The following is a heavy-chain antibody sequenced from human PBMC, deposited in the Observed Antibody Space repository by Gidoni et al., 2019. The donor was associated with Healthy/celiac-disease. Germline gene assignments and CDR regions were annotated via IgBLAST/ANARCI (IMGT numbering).Heavy chain of an antibody. CDR3: ARFAVLPFFDY. CDR1: GGSFSGYY. J-gene: IGHJ4*02. CDR2: INHSGST. D-gene: IGHD3-10*01. Sequence: QVQLQQWGAGPLKPSETLSLTCAVYGGSFSGYYWSWIRQPPGKGLEWIGEINHSGSTNYNPSLKSRVTISVDTSKNQFSLKLSSVTAADTAVYYCARFAVLPFFDYWGQGTLVTVSS. V-gene: IGHV4-34*01.